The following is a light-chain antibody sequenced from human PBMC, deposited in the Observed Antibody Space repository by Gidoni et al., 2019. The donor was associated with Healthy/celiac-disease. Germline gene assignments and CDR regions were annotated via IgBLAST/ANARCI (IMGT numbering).Light chain of an antibody. J-gene: IGKJ2*01. CDR2: WAS. Sequence: ILLTQSPHPMAVSLGERATINCKSSQSVLYSSNNKNYLAWYQQKPGQPPKLLIYWASTRESGVPDRFSGSGSGTDFTLTISSLQAEDVAVYYCQQYYSTPYTFGQGTKLEIK. CDR3: QQYYSTPYT. V-gene: IGKV4-1*01. CDR1: QSVLYSSNNKNY.